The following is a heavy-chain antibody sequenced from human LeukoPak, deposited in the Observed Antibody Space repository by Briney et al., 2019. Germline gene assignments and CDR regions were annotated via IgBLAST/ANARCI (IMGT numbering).Heavy chain of an antibody. J-gene: IGHJ4*02. D-gene: IGHD5/OR15-5a*01. CDR3: ASRSTYLDY. Sequence: PGRSLRLSCAASGFTFSSYTMNWVRQAPGKGLEWLSYISGGSRTIYYADSVKDRFTISRDNAKNSQYLQMNSLRDEDTAMYYCASRSTYLDYWGQGTLVTVSS. CDR1: GFTFSSYT. CDR2: ISGGSRTI. V-gene: IGHV3-48*02.